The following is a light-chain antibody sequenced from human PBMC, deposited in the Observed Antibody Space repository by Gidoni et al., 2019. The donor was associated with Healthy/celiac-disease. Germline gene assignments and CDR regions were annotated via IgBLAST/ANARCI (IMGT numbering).Light chain of an antibody. V-gene: IGLV3-21*02. CDR2: DDS. Sequence: HVLTQPPSVSVGPGQTARITCGGNNIGSKRVHWYQQKPGQAPVLVVYDDSDRPSGIPERFSGSNSGNTATLTISRVEAGDEADYYCQVWDSSSDHRAVFGTGTKVTVL. CDR3: QVWDSSSDHRAV. CDR1: NIGSKR. J-gene: IGLJ1*01.